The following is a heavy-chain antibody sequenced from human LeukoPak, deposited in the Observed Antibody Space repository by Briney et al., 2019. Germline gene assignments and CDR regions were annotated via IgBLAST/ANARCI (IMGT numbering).Heavy chain of an antibody. V-gene: IGHV1-2*02. CDR2: INPNSGVT. Sequence: ASVKVSCKASGYTFIDYFIHWMRQTPGRGLGWLGWINPNSGVTRYAQKFQGRVTLTRDTAAYMELSSLKYDDTAVYYCARAVSGTLGGAFDIWGQGTAVTVSS. CDR3: ARAVSGTLGGAFDI. D-gene: IGHD1-14*01. CDR1: GYTFIDYF. J-gene: IGHJ3*02.